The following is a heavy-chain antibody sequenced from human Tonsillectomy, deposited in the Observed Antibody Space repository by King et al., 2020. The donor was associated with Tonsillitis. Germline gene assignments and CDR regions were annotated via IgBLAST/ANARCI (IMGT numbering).Heavy chain of an antibody. CDR3: AKDLYDSSGYYFDY. J-gene: IGHJ4*02. CDR2: IIGGGVIT. Sequence: VQLVESGGGWLQPGGSLRSSVAAPGFTFSSNARNWVGKPPGKGLGWVSAIIGGGVITFYADSMKGRFTISRDNSKNTLYLQMNSLRAEDTAVYYCAKDLYDSSGYYFDYWGQGTLVTVSS. D-gene: IGHD3-22*01. V-gene: IGHV3-23*04. CDR1: GFTFSSNA.